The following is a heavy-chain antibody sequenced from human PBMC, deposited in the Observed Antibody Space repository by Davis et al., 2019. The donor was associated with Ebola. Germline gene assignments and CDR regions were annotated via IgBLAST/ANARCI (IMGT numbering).Heavy chain of an antibody. CDR1: GFTFSTYS. J-gene: IGHJ6*04. CDR2: ISSDSDYI. CDR3: ASGITIFGVVPLGGMDV. V-gene: IGHV3-21*01. Sequence: GESLKISCAASGFTFSTYSMSWVRQAPGKALEWVSSISSDSDYIYYADSAKGRFTISRDNAKNSLFLQMNSLRAEDTAVYYCASGITIFGVVPLGGMDVWGKGTTVTVSS. D-gene: IGHD3-3*01.